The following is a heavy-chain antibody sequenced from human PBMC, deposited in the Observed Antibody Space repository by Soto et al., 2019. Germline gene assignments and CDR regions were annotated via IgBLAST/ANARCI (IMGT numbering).Heavy chain of an antibody. CDR2: IYYSGST. Sequence: SETLSLTCTVSGGSISSSSYYWGWIRQPPGKGLEWIGSIYYSGSTYYNPSLKSRVTISVDTSKNQFSLKLSSVTAADTAVYYCARQGEWELPNSYYFHYWGQGPLVTAS. V-gene: IGHV4-39*01. CDR1: GGSISSSSYY. CDR3: ARQGEWELPNSYYFHY. J-gene: IGHJ4*02. D-gene: IGHD1-26*01.